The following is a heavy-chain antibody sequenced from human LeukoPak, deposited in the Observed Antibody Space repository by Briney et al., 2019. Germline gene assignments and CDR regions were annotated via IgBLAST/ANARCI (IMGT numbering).Heavy chain of an antibody. CDR2: IAGGGGYI. J-gene: IGHJ4*02. Sequence: AGGSLRLSCAASGFTFSSYSMIWVRQAPGKGLEWVSSIAGGGGYIYYADSVKGRFTISRDNAKNSLYLQMNSLRAEDTAVYYCAKDWGYSSSQGYYFDYWGQGTLVTVSS. CDR1: GFTFSSYS. CDR3: AKDWGYSSSQGYYFDY. V-gene: IGHV3-21*04. D-gene: IGHD6-13*01.